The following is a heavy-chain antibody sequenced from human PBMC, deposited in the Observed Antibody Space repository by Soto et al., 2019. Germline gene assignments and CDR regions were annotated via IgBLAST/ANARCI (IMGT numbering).Heavy chain of an antibody. Sequence: QVQLVESGGGVVQPGRSLRLSCAASGFTFSSYAMHWVRQAPGKGLEWVAVISYDGSNKYYADSVKGRFTISRDNSKNTLYLQMNSLRAEDTAVYYCARGGIVVVPAASGWYFDLWGRGTLVTVSS. V-gene: IGHV3-30-3*01. CDR2: ISYDGSNK. J-gene: IGHJ2*01. CDR1: GFTFSSYA. D-gene: IGHD2-2*01. CDR3: ARGGIVVVPAASGWYFDL.